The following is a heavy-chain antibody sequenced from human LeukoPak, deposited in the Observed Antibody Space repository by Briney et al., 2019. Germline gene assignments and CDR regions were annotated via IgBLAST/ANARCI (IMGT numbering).Heavy chain of an antibody. D-gene: IGHD6-19*01. CDR3: ARQGAGPQYYFDY. CDR2: IYCSGST. J-gene: IGHJ4*02. V-gene: IGHV4-39*01. Sequence: SETLSLTCTVSGGSISSSSYYWGWIRQPPGKGLEWIGSIYCSGSTYYNPSLKSRVTISVDTSKNQFSLKLTSVTAADTAVYYCARQGAGPQYYFDYWGRGTLVTVSS. CDR1: GGSISSSSYY.